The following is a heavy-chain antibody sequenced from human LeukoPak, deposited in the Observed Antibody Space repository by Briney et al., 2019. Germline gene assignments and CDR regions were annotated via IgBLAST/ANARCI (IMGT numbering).Heavy chain of an antibody. CDR1: GFTVSSNY. CDR2: ISGTGDTT. J-gene: IGHJ4*02. Sequence: PGGSLRLSCAASGFTVSSNYMSWVRQAPGKGLEWVSTISGTGDTTYYADSLKGRLTISRDNSKNTLYLQMSSLRADDTAVYYCTKGGWGTVLDYWGQGTLVTVSS. D-gene: IGHD3-10*01. V-gene: IGHV3-23*01. CDR3: TKGGWGTVLDY.